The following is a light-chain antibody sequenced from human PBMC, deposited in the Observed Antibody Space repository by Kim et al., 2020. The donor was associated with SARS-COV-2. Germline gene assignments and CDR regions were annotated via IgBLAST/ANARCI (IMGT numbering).Light chain of an antibody. CDR2: AES. CDR1: QGMGKN. V-gene: IGKV1-27*01. Sequence: SSVGDSVTITCRASQGMGKNFAWYQQKPGKVPNRLLYAESALQSGVPSRSSGSRSWTALTLTISSLQREDVATYYCQKYNTDHLTFGRGTKVDIK. CDR3: QKYNTDHLT. J-gene: IGKJ4*01.